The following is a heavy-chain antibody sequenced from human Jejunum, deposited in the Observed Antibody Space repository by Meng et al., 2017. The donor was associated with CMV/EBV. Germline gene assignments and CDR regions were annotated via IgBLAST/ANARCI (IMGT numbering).Heavy chain of an antibody. CDR2: IYYSRST. J-gene: IGHJ5*01. CDR3: ARVSDWFDS. V-gene: IGHV4-30-4*01. Sequence: QRRLRRLGHVPAISSPGVAPSSTFSGDHFGSWDYSWVWYGQARGRGLERIGYIYYSRSTYYSPSLKSGVTISVFTSKYQFVLNLSSVMSADAALYYCARVSDWFDSWGQRTLVTVSS. CDR1: GDHFGSWDYS.